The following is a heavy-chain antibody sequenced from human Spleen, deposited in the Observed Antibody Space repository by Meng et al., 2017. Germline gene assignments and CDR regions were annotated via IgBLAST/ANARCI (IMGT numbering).Heavy chain of an antibody. CDR2: ISYDGSNK. CDR3: AREVGYSVDP. CDR1: GFTFSNY. D-gene: IGHD2-8*02. Sequence: GGSLRLSCAASGFTFSNYMSWVRQAPGKGLEWVAVISYDGSNKYYADSVKGRFTISRDNSKNTLYLQMNSLRVEDTAVYYCAREVGYSVDPWGQGTLVTVSS. J-gene: IGHJ5*02. V-gene: IGHV3-30*03.